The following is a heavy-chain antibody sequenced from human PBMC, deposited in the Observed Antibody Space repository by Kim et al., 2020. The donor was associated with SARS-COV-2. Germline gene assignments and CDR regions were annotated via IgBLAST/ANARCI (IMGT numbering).Heavy chain of an antibody. V-gene: IGHV1-3*01. CDR3: AREGEDYDILTGYSQGLYYYYYGMDV. Sequence: ASVKVSCKASGYTFTSYAMHWVRQAPGQRLEWMGWINAGNGNTKYSQKFQGRVTITRDTSASTAYMELSSLRSEDTAVYYCAREGEDYDILTGYSQGLYYYYYGMDVWGQGTTVTVSS. CDR2: INAGNGNT. J-gene: IGHJ6*02. D-gene: IGHD3-9*01. CDR1: GYTFTSYA.